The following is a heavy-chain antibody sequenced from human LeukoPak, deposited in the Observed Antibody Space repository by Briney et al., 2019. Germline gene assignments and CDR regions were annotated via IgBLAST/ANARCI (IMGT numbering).Heavy chain of an antibody. Sequence: PGGSLRLSCVASGFTFSSHWMHWVRQAPGKGLVWVSHIKSDGSFTNYADSVKGRFTISRDNAKNTLYLQMNSLRPEDTAVYYCARGTGASDIWGQGTKVTVSS. D-gene: IGHD1-1*01. CDR3: ARGTGASDI. V-gene: IGHV3-74*01. CDR2: IKSDGSFT. CDR1: GFTFSSHW. J-gene: IGHJ3*02.